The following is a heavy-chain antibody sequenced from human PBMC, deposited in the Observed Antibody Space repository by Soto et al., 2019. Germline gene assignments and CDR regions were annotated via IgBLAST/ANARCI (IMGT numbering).Heavy chain of an antibody. CDR2: IYYSGST. CDR1: GGSISSGGYY. Sequence: SETLSLTCTVSGGSISSGGYYWSWIRQHPGKGLEWIGYIYYSGSTYYNPSLKSRVTISVDTSKNQFSLKLSSVTAADTAVYYCARESYYYDSSGYHPDRNWFDPWGQGTLVTVSS. CDR3: ARESYYYDSSGYHPDRNWFDP. V-gene: IGHV4-31*03. J-gene: IGHJ5*02. D-gene: IGHD3-22*01.